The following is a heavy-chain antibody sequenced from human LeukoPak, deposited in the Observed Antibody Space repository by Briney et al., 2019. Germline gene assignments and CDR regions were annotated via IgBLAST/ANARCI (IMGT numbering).Heavy chain of an antibody. D-gene: IGHD3-22*01. Sequence: GGSLRLSCAASGFNFDDYVMSWVRQAPGKGLEWVSGINWNGGSRGYADSVKGRFTISRDNAKNSLYLQMNSLRAEDTAVYYCAKDDYYDTSGYRDWGQGTLVTVSS. CDR1: GFNFDDYV. V-gene: IGHV3-20*04. CDR3: AKDDYYDTSGYRD. CDR2: INWNGGSR. J-gene: IGHJ4*02.